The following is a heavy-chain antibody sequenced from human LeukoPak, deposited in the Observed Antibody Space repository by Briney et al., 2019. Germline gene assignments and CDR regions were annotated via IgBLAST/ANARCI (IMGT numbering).Heavy chain of an antibody. V-gene: IGHV3-23*01. D-gene: IGHD3-22*01. CDR2: ISGSGGST. CDR3: AKDRLPLSSAYYYVPFDY. CDR1: EFTFSSYA. Sequence: GGSLRLSCAAPEFTFSSYAMSWVRQAPGKGLEWVSAISGSGGSTYYADSVKGRFTISRDNSKNTLYLQMHSLRAEDTAVYYCAKDRLPLSSAYYYVPFDYWGQGTLVTVSS. J-gene: IGHJ4*02.